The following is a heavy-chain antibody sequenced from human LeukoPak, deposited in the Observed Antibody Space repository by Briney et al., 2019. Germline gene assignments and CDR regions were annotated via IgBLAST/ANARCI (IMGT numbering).Heavy chain of an antibody. CDR1: GFTFSDYY. CDR2: ISSSGSTI. D-gene: IGHD6-13*01. CDR3: ARERPYISSCPPDY. Sequence: GGSLRLSCAASGFTFSDYYMSWIRQAPGKGLEWVSYISSSGSTIYYADSVKGRFTISRDNAKNSLYLQMNSLRAEDTAVYYCARERPYISSCPPDYWGQGTLVTVSS. V-gene: IGHV3-11*04. J-gene: IGHJ4*02.